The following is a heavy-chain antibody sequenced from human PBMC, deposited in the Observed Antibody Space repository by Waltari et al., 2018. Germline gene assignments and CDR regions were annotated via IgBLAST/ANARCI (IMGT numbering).Heavy chain of an antibody. CDR1: GYTFPAHY. D-gene: IGHD5-18*01. CDR3: GSEFIRDSYGFAFGY. J-gene: IGHJ4*02. Sequence: QVQLVQSGAAVKKPGASVTVSCKASGYTFPAHYVHWVRQAPGQGLEWMGWINPNRGDSTYAQKFQGRVTMTRDSSTSTVYMEMRRLRYEDTAVYYCGSEFIRDSYGFAFGYWGQGTLVTVSS. V-gene: IGHV1-2*02. CDR2: INPNRGDS.